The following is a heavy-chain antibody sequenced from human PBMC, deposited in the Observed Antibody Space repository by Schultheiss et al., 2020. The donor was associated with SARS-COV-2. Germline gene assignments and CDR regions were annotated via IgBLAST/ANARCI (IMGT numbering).Heavy chain of an antibody. D-gene: IGHD3-10*01. J-gene: IGHJ5*02. CDR3: AVMVRGEPRIRDRWWFDP. Sequence: SETLSLTCTVSGDSISSSSYYWGWIRQPPGKGLEWIGYIYYSGSTNYNPSLKSRVTMSGDTSKNQRSVTAADTAVYYCAVMVRGEPRIRDRWWFDPWGQGTLVTVSS. CDR1: GDSISSSSYY. CDR2: IYYSGST. V-gene: IGHV4-61*05.